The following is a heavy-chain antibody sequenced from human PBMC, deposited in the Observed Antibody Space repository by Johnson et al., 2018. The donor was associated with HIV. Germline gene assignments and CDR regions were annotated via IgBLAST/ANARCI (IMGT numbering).Heavy chain of an antibody. CDR2: ISYDGSNK. CDR3: ARGFGVREDAFDI. Sequence: QVQLVESGGGVVQPGRSLRLSCAASGFTFSSYDMHWVRQAPGKRLEWVALISYDGSNKYYADSVKGRFTISRDNSKNTLYLQMNSLRAEDTAVYYCARGFGVREDAFDIWGQGTMVTVSS. CDR1: GFTFSSYD. J-gene: IGHJ3*02. D-gene: IGHD1-26*01. V-gene: IGHV3-30*03.